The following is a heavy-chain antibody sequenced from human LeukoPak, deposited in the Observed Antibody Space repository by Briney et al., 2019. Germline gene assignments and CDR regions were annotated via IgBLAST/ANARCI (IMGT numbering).Heavy chain of an antibody. CDR1: GFTFDDYA. CDR3: AKDRNDDAFDI. D-gene: IGHD1-1*01. CDR2: ISWNSGSI. V-gene: IGHV3-9*03. Sequence: GGSLRLSCAASGFTFDDYAMHWVRQAPGKRLEWVSGISWNSGSIGYADSVKGRFTISRDNAKNSLYLQMNSLRAEDMALYYCAKDRNDDAFDIWGQGTMVTVSS. J-gene: IGHJ3*02.